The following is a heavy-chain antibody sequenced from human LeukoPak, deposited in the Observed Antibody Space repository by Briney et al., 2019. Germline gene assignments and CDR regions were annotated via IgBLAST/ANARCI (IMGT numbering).Heavy chain of an antibody. V-gene: IGHV1-2*06. CDR3: ARYRYYDILTGYYIGYFVY. J-gene: IGHJ4*02. CDR2: INPNSGGT. D-gene: IGHD3-9*01. CDR1: GYTFTGYY. Sequence: ASVKVSCKASGYTFTGYYMHWVRQAPGQGLEWMGRINPNSGGTNYAQKFQGRVTMTRDTSISTAYMELSRLRSDDTAVYYCARYRYYDILTGYYIGYFVYWGQGTLVTVSS.